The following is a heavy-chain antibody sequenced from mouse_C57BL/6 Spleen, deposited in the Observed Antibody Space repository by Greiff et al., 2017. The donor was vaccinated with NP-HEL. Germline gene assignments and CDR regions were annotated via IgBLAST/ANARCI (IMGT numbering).Heavy chain of an antibody. Sequence: EVQLVESGGGLVQPKGSLKLSCAASGFSFNTYAMNWVRQAPGKGLEWVARIRSKSNNYATYYADSVKDRFTISRDDSESMLYLQMNNLKTEDTAMYYCVRALLYAMDYWGQGTSVTVSS. CDR3: VRALLYAMDY. J-gene: IGHJ4*01. V-gene: IGHV10-1*01. CDR2: IRSKSNNYAT. CDR1: GFSFNTYA.